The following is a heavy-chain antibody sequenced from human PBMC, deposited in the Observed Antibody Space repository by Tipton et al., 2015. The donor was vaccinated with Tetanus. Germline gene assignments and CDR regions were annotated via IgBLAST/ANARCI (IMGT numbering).Heavy chain of an antibody. V-gene: IGHV4-34*01. Sequence: TLSLTCAVYGGTFNNYFWTWIRQPPGKGLEWIGEINYDGSTNYSPSLKSRVTLSLDTTKKQVSLKLSSATAADTAVYYCARGDYYGSGTYDVWGQGTTVTVPS. CDR1: GGTFNNYF. CDR3: ARGDYYGSGTYDV. D-gene: IGHD3-10*01. CDR2: INYDGST. J-gene: IGHJ6*02.